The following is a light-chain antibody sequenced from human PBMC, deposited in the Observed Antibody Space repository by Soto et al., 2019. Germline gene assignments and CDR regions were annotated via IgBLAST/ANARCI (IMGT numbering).Light chain of an antibody. V-gene: IGLV2-23*01. CDR1: SSDVGSYNL. J-gene: IGLJ2*01. CDR2: EGS. Sequence: QSVLTQPASVSGSPGQSITISCTGTSSDVGSYNLVSWYQQHPGKAPKLMIYEGSKRPSGVSNRFSGSKSGNTASLTISGLQAEDEGDYYCCSYAGSSTSVVFGGGTKVTVL. CDR3: CSYAGSSTSVV.